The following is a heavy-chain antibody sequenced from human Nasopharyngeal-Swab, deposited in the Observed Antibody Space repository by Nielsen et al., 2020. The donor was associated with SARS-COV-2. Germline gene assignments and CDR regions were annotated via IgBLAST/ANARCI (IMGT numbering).Heavy chain of an antibody. Sequence: ASVKVSCKASGYTFTSYGISWVRQAPGQGLEWMGWISGYNGNTNYARKLQGRVTMTTDASTSTAYMELRSLRSDDTAVYYCARGVVAAYFDSWGQGSLVTVSS. CDR3: ARGVVAAYFDS. D-gene: IGHD6-19*01. CDR1: GYTFTSYG. CDR2: ISGYNGNT. J-gene: IGHJ4*02. V-gene: IGHV1-18*01.